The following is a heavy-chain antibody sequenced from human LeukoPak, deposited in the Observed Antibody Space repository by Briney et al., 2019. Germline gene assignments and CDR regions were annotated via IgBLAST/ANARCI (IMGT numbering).Heavy chain of an antibody. Sequence: SETLSLTCAVYGGSFSGYYWSWIRQPPGKGLEWIGEINHSGSTNYNPSLKSRVTISVDTSKNQFSLKLSSVTAADTAVYYCARARLRLGVVVAARLKPKYFDYWGQGTLVTVSS. CDR1: GGSFSGYY. CDR2: INHSGST. D-gene: IGHD2-15*01. J-gene: IGHJ4*02. V-gene: IGHV4-34*01. CDR3: ARARLRLGVVVAARLKPKYFDY.